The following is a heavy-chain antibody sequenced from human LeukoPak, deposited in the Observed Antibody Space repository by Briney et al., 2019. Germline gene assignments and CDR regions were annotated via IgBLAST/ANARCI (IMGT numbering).Heavy chain of an antibody. D-gene: IGHD3-10*01. J-gene: IGHJ4*02. CDR2: ISYDGSNN. CDR1: GFTFSSYG. Sequence: PGGSLRLSCAASGFTFSSYGMHWVRQAPGKGLEWVAVISYDGSNNCYADSVKGRFTISRDNSKNTLYLQMNSLTAEDTAVYYCAKVGIDGSGPFDHWGQGTLVTVSS. V-gene: IGHV3-30*18. CDR3: AKVGIDGSGPFDH.